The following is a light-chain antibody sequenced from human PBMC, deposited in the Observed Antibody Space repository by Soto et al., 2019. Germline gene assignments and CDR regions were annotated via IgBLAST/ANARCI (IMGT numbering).Light chain of an antibody. CDR1: QSVGSSY. V-gene: IGKV3-20*01. CDR2: GAS. CDR3: QQYGILCT. J-gene: IGKJ2*02. Sequence: EIVLTQSPGTLSLSPGERATLSCRASQSVGSSYLAWYQQKPGQAPRLLIYGASSRATGTPDRFSGSGSGTDFTRTISRVEPEGFPAYDWQQYGILCTLGQGTKLELK.